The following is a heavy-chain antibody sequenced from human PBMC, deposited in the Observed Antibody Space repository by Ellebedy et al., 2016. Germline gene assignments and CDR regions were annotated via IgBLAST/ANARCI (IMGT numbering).Heavy chain of an antibody. J-gene: IGHJ6*03. Sequence: SETLSLTXTVSGGSISSSSYYWGWIRQPPGKGLEWIGSIYYSGSTYYNPSLKSRVTISVDTSKNQFSLKLSSVTAADTAVYYCATERMYRWVNYYYYMDVWGKGTTVTVSS. D-gene: IGHD2-8*02. CDR2: IYYSGST. CDR1: GGSISSSSYY. V-gene: IGHV4-39*07. CDR3: ATERMYRWVNYYYYMDV.